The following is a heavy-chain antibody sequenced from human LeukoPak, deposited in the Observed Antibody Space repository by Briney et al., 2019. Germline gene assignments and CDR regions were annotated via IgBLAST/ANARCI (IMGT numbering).Heavy chain of an antibody. CDR1: GDSISSYY. CDR2: IYTSGST. D-gene: IGHD1-26*01. CDR3: AAFLSGTYWYFDY. Sequence: SETLALTCSVSGDSISSYYWSWIRQPAGKGLEWTGHIYTSGSTTYYDSGSTDYNPSLKRRVTISLVRSKNQFSLKLSSVTAADTAVYYCAAFLSGTYWYFDYWGQGALVTVSS. V-gene: IGHV4-4*07. J-gene: IGHJ4*02.